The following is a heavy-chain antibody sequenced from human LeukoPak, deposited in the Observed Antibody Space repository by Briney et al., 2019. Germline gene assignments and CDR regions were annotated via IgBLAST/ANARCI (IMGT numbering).Heavy chain of an antibody. CDR2: IYTSGST. Sequence: TSETLSLTCTVSGGSISSGSYYWSWIRQPAGKGLEWIGRIYTSGSTNYNPSLKSRVTISVDTSKNQFSLKLSSVTAADTAVYYCARDHPDYGDYCFDYWGQGTLVTVSS. V-gene: IGHV4-61*02. J-gene: IGHJ4*02. CDR1: GGSISSGSYY. D-gene: IGHD4-17*01. CDR3: ARDHPDYGDYCFDY.